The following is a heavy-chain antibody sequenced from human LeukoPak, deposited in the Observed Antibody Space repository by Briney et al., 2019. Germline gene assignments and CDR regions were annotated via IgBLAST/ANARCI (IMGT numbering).Heavy chain of an antibody. J-gene: IGHJ4*02. CDR3: ARDGRFPPEVLPRYFDY. CDR1: GGSISSNSYY. V-gene: IGHV4-39*07. D-gene: IGHD1-26*01. Sequence: SETLSLTCTVSGGSISSNSYYWGRIRQPPGKGLEWIGNIYYSGSTYYNPSLKSRVTISIDTSKNQFSLKLSSVTAADTAVYYCARDGRFPPEVLPRYFDYWGQGTLVTVSS. CDR2: IYYSGST.